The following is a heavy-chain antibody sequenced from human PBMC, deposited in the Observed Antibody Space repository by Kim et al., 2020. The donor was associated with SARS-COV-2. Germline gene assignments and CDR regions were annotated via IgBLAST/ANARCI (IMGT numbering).Heavy chain of an antibody. J-gene: IGHJ4*02. Sequence: SETLSLTCAVYGGSFSGYYWSWIRQPPGKGLEWIGEINHSGSTNYNPSLKSRVTISVDTSKNQFSLKLSSVTAADTAVYYCALRYFDWLMWYDYWGQGTLVTVSS. CDR2: INHSGST. V-gene: IGHV4-34*01. D-gene: IGHD3-9*01. CDR3: ALRYFDWLMWYDY. CDR1: GGSFSGYY.